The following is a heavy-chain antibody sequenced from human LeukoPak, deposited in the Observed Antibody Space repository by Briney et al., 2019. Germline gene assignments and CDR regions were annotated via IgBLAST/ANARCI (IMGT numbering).Heavy chain of an antibody. V-gene: IGHV3-23*01. Sequence: GGSLRLSCAASGFTFSDHAMSWVRQAPGKGLEWVSAISGSGGSTYYADSVKGRFTISRDNSKNTLYLQMNSLRAEDTAVYYCAPKRGWYFDYWGQGTLVTVSS. CDR2: ISGSGGST. J-gene: IGHJ4*02. CDR3: APKRGWYFDY. CDR1: GFTFSDHA. D-gene: IGHD6-19*01.